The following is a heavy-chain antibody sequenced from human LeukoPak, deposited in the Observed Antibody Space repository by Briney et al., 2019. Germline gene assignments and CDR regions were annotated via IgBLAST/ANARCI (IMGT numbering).Heavy chain of an antibody. CDR1: GFSISSHW. CDR3: ARDMELRYFDWLPSEGCFDY. J-gene: IGHJ4*02. V-gene: IGHV3-7*01. Sequence: GGSLRLSCVASGFSISSHWMSWVRQAPGKGLEWVASLKEDVSARNLVDSVKGRFTISTDNAKNSLYLQMNSLRVEDTAVYYCARDMELRYFDWLPSEGCFDYWGQGTVVTVSS. D-gene: IGHD3-9*01. CDR2: LKEDVSAR.